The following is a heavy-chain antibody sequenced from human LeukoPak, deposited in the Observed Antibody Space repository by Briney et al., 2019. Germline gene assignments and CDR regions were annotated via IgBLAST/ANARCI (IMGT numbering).Heavy chain of an antibody. D-gene: IGHD3-10*01. CDR1: GFTFGDYA. CDR2: ISWNSGSI. V-gene: IGHV3-9*01. Sequence: PGRSLRLSCAASGFTFGDYAMHWVRQAPGKGLEWVSGISWNSGSIGCADSVKGRFTISRDNAKNSLYLQMNSLRAEDTALYYCAKDILVRGVIMSSSLDYWGQGTLVTVSS. CDR3: AKDILVRGVIMSSSLDY. J-gene: IGHJ4*02.